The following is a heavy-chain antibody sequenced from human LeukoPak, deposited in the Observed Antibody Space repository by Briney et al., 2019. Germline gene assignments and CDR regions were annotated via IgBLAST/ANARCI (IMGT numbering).Heavy chain of an antibody. CDR3: ARDPAPGIAAAGPEYTFDY. CDR2: IIPIFGTA. D-gene: IGHD6-13*01. J-gene: IGHJ4*02. V-gene: IGHV1-69*13. Sequence: GASVTVSCTASGGTFSSYAISWVRQAPGQGLEWMGGIIPIFGTANYAQKFQGRVTITADESTSTAYVELSSLRSEDTAVYYCARDPAPGIAAAGPEYTFDYWGQGTLVTVSS. CDR1: GGTFSSYA.